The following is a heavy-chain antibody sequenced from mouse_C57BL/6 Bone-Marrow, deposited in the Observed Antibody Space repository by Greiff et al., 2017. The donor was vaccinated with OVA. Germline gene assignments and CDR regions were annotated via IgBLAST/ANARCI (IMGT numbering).Heavy chain of an antibody. CDR1: GYTFTDHI. D-gene: IGHD1-1*01. CDR2: IYPVSGET. Sequence: LMESGAELASPGASVTLSCKASGYTFTDHIMNWVKKRPGQGLEWIGRIYPVSGETNYNQKFMGKSTFSLDRSSSTVYMVLNSLTSEDPAVYYCGIPYYYGSSRDYFDDWGQGTTLTVSS. V-gene: IGHV1-11*01. CDR3: GIPYYYGSSRDYFDD. J-gene: IGHJ2*01.